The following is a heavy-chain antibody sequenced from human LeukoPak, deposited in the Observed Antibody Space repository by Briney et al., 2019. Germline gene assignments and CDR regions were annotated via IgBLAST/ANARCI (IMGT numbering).Heavy chain of an antibody. D-gene: IGHD3-10*01. CDR1: GYSISSGYY. V-gene: IGHV4-38-2*02. J-gene: IGHJ3*02. CDR3: ARRDPVRFGELDAFDI. CDR2: IYHSVST. Sequence: PSETLSLTCTVSGYSISSGYYWGWIRQPPGKGLEWIGNIYHSVSTYYNPSLKSRVTISVDTSKNQFSLKLSSVTAADTAVYYCARRDPVRFGELDAFDIWGQGTMVTVSS.